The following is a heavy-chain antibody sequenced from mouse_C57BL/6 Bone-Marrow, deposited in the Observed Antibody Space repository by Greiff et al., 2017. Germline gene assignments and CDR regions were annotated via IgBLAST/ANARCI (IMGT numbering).Heavy chain of an antibody. J-gene: IGHJ4*01. CDR2: IYPRSGNT. Sequence: VQLQQSGAELARPGASVQLSCKASGYTFTSYGISWVKQRTGQGLEWIGEIYPRSGNTYYNEKFKGKATLTADKSSSTAYMALRSLTSEDSAVYFCARWTLYYAMDYWGQGTSVTVSS. CDR3: ARWTLYYAMDY. V-gene: IGHV1-81*01. CDR1: GYTFTSYG.